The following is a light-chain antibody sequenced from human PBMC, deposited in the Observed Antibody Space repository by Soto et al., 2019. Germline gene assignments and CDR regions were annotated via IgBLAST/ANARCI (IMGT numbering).Light chain of an antibody. J-gene: IGLJ3*02. V-gene: IGLV1-40*01. CDR1: SSNIGAGYH. Sequence: QTVVTQPPSVSGAPGQRVTISCTGSSSNIGAGYHVHWYQQLPGTAPKLLIYGNNNRPSGVPDRFSGSKSGTSASLASTGLQAEDEADYFCQSYDSSLSGAVFGGGTKLTVL. CDR2: GNN. CDR3: QSYDSSLSGAV.